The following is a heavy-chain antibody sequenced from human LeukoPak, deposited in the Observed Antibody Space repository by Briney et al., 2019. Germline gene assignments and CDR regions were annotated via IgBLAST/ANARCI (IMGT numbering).Heavy chain of an antibody. CDR1: GGSISSSPYY. CDR2: FYYSGST. Sequence: SETLSLTCTVSGGSISSSPYYWAWIRQPPGEGLEWIGTFYYSGSTYYNPSLKSRVTISVDTSKNQFSLKLTSVTAADTAVYYCARHGHHGDHDYWGQGTLVTVSS. V-gene: IGHV4-39*01. CDR3: ARHGHHGDHDY. D-gene: IGHD2-21*02. J-gene: IGHJ4*02.